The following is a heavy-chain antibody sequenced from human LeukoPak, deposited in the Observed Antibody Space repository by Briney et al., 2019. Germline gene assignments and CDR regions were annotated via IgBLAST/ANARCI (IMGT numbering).Heavy chain of an antibody. J-gene: IGHJ4*02. D-gene: IGHD1-26*01. CDR1: NGAVKNYY. V-gene: IGHV4-59*02. CDR2: FLYSGTT. CDR3: ATLVYSGSRYHFDT. Sequence: SETLSLTCSVSNGAVKNYYWTWIRQPPRQGLEWIGNFLYSGTTTYRASLDSRLIISVDNSKKTVSLRLFSVTAADTAVYYCATLVYSGSRYHFDTWGQGTLVSVSS.